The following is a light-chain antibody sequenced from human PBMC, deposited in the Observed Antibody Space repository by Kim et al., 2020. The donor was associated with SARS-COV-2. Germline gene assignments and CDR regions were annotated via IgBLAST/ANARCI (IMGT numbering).Light chain of an antibody. CDR2: GKN. Sequence: SSELTQDPAVSVALGQTVRITCQGDSLRSYYASWYQQKTGQAPLLVIYGKNNRPSGIPDRFSGSSSGNTASLTITGAQAEDEADYYCNSRDSSDNHVGFG. CDR3: NSRDSSDNHVG. J-gene: IGLJ2*01. V-gene: IGLV3-19*01. CDR1: SLRSYY.